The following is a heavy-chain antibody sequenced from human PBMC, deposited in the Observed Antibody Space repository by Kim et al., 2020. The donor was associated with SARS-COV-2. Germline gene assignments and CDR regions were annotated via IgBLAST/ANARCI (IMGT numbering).Heavy chain of an antibody. Sequence: SETLSLTCTVSGGSISSYYWSWIRQPPGKGLEWIGYIYYSGSTNYNPSLKSRVTISVDTSKNQFSLKLSSVTAADTVVYYCARDLYYYDSSGWGDAFDIWGQGTMVTVSS. V-gene: IGHV4-59*01. CDR1: GGSISSYY. CDR3: ARDLYYYDSSGWGDAFDI. J-gene: IGHJ3*02. D-gene: IGHD3-22*01. CDR2: IYYSGST.